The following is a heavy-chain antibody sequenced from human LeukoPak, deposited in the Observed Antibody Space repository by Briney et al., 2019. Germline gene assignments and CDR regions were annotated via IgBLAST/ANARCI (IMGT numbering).Heavy chain of an antibody. Sequence: ASVKVSCKASGYTFTGYYMRWVRQAPGQGLEWMGRINPNSGGTNYAQKFQGRFTMTTDTSISTAYMELSGLRSDDTAVYYCARDRERDGTAMGPYYYYYYYMDVWGKGTTVTVTS. CDR1: GYTFTGYY. CDR3: ARDRERDGTAMGPYYYYYYYMDV. V-gene: IGHV1-2*06. CDR2: INPNSGGT. J-gene: IGHJ6*03. D-gene: IGHD5-18*01.